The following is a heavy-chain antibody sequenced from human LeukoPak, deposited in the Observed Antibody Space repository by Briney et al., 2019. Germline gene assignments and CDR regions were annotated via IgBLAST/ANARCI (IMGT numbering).Heavy chain of an antibody. Sequence: GASVKVSCKAFGHTFSSYGFSWVRQAPGQDLEWMGWVSAYNGNTNYARKLQGRVTMTTDTSTSTAYMELRSLRSDDTAVYYCARGNWKCFIGYFEYWGQGTLVTVSS. CDR2: VSAYNGNT. CDR3: ARGNWKCFIGYFEY. D-gene: IGHD1-1*01. J-gene: IGHJ4*02. CDR1: GHTFSSYG. V-gene: IGHV1-18*01.